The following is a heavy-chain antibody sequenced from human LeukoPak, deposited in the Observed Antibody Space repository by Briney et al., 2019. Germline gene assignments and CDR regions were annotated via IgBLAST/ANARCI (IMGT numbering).Heavy chain of an antibody. D-gene: IGHD2-15*01. CDR2: ISSSSSYV. CDR1: GFTFSSYS. Sequence: GGSLRLSCAASGFTFSSYSMNWVRQAAGKGLEWVSSISSSSSYVYYADSLKGRFTISRDNAKNSLYLQMNSLRAEDTAVYYCARAALSTSWFDPWGQGTLVTVSS. V-gene: IGHV3-21*01. J-gene: IGHJ5*02. CDR3: ARAALSTSWFDP.